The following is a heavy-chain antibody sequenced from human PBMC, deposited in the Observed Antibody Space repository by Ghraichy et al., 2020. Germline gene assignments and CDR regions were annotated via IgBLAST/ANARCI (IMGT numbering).Heavy chain of an antibody. CDR3: ARDRGSSGYYYGYYYYGMDV. V-gene: IGHV1-2*02. CDR1: GYTFTGYY. J-gene: IGHJ6*02. D-gene: IGHD3-22*01. Sequence: ASVKVSCKASGYTFTGYYMHWVRQAPGQGLEWMGWINPNSGGTNYAQKFQGRVTMTRDTSISTAYMELSRLRSDDTAVYYCARDRGSSGYYYGYYYYGMDVWGQGTTVTVSS. CDR2: INPNSGGT.